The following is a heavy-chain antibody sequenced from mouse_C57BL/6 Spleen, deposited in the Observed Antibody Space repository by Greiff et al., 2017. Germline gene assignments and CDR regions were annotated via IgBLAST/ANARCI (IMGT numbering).Heavy chain of an antibody. J-gene: IGHJ2*01. CDR1: GYAFSSYW. Sequence: VHLVESGAELVKPGASVKISCKASGYAFSSYWMHWVKQRPGKGLEWIGQIYPGDGDTNYNGKFKGKATLTADKASSTAYMQLSSLTSEDSAVYFCARSEDYWGQGTTLTVSS. V-gene: IGHV1-80*01. CDR2: IYPGDGDT. CDR3: ARSEDY.